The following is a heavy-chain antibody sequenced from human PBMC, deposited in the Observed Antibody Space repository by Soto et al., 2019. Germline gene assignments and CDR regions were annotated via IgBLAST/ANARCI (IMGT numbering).Heavy chain of an antibody. D-gene: IGHD1-26*01. V-gene: IGHV1-18*01. Sequence: GASVKVSCKASGYSFNSYGMSWVRQAPGQGLEWMGWISAYNGNKKYAQKLQGRVTMTTDTSTSTAYMELNSLRADDTAVYYCARDMSGGTYNYYYGMDVWGQGTTVTVSS. J-gene: IGHJ6*02. CDR1: GYSFNSYG. CDR3: ARDMSGGTYNYYYGMDV. CDR2: ISAYNGNK.